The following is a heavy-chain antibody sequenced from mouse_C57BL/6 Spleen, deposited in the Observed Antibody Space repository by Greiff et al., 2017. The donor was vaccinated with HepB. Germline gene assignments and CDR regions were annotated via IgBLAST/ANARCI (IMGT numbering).Heavy chain of an antibody. CDR2: ILPGSGST. Sequence: VKLMESGAELMKPGASVTLSCKATGYKFTGYWIEWVKQRPGHGLEWIGEILPGSGSTNYNEKFKGKATFTADTSSNTAYMQLSSLTTEDSDIYYCARYSDLFYSHFDYWGQGTTLTVSS. V-gene: IGHV1-9*01. D-gene: IGHD2-1*01. J-gene: IGHJ2*01. CDR3: ARYSDLFYSHFDY. CDR1: GYKFTGYW.